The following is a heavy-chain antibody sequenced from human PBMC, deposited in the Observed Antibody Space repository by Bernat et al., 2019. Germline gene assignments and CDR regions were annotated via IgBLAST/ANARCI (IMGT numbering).Heavy chain of an antibody. Sequence: EVQLVESGGGLVQPGGPLKLSCAASGFTFSGSAMHWVRQASGKGLEWVGRIRSKANSYATAYAASVKGRFTISRDDSKNTAYLQMNSLKTEDTAVYYCTRPGWNSGLDYWGQGTLVTVSS. J-gene: IGHJ4*02. V-gene: IGHV3-73*02. CDR3: TRPGWNSGLDY. D-gene: IGHD1-7*01. CDR2: IRSKANSYAT. CDR1: GFTFSGSA.